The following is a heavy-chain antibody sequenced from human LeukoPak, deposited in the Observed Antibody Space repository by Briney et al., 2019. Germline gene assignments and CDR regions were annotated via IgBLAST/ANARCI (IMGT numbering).Heavy chain of an antibody. CDR1: GFTFGDYA. V-gene: IGHV3-49*04. D-gene: IGHD3-22*01. CDR3: TRLSFLQGPYYYDSSGYYYFDY. J-gene: IGHJ4*02. CDR2: IRSKAYGGTT. Sequence: PGRSLRLSCTASGFTFGDYAMSWVRQAPGKGLEWVGFIRSKAYGGTTEYAASVKGRFTIPRDDSKSIAYLQMNSLKTEDTAVYYCTRLSFLQGPYYYDSSGYYYFDYWGQGTLVTVSS.